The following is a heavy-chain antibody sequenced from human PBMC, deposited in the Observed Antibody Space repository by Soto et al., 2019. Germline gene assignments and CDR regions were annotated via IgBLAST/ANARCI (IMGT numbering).Heavy chain of an antibody. CDR1: GFTFSSYA. V-gene: IGHV3-23*01. CDR2: ISGSGGST. Sequence: GGSLRLSCAASGFTFSSYAMSWVRQAPGKGLEWVSAISGSGGSTYYADSVKGRFTISRDNSKNTLYLQMNSLRAEDTAVYYCAKVGYSGYDLTRYYYYYYMDVWGKGTTVTVSS. CDR3: AKVGYSGYDLTRYYYYYYMDV. J-gene: IGHJ6*03. D-gene: IGHD5-12*01.